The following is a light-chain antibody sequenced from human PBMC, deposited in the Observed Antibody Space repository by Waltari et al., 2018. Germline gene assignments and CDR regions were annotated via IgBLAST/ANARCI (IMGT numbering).Light chain of an antibody. CDR1: SSDVGSYSS. V-gene: IGLV2-14*03. Sequence: QSALTQPASVSGPPGQSITISCPGISSDVGSYSSVSWYQDHPGKGPKVIIYDVSDRPSGVSARFSGSKSGNTASLTISGLQAEDEADYYCSSQSSDNVVLFGGGTKVTVL. J-gene: IGLJ3*02. CDR3: SSQSSDNVVL. CDR2: DVS.